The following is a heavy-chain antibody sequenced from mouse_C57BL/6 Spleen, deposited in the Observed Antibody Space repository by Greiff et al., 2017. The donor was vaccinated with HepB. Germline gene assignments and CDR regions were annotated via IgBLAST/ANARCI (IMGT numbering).Heavy chain of an antibody. CDR1: GYAFSSSW. CDR3: ARSGEDVGDFDY. D-gene: IGHD3-2*02. CDR2: IYPGDGDT. Sequence: QVQLQQSGPELVKPGASVKISCKASGYAFSSSWMNWVKQRPGKGLEWIGRIYPGDGDTNYNRKFKGKATLTADKSSSTAYMQLSSLTSEDSAVYYCARSGEDVGDFDYWGQGTPLTVSS. V-gene: IGHV1-82*01. J-gene: IGHJ2*01.